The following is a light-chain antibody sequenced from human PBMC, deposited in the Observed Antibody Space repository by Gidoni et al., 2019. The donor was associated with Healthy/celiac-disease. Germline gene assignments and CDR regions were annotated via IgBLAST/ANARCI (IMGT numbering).Light chain of an antibody. Sequence: IQMTLSPSSLSAYVGDRVTITCQASQDISNYLNWFQQKPGKAPMLLIYDASNLETGVPSRFSGSGSGTDFTFTISSLQPEDFATYYCQQYDNLPLTFGQGTRLEIK. V-gene: IGKV1-33*01. CDR3: QQYDNLPLT. CDR1: QDISNY. CDR2: DAS. J-gene: IGKJ5*01.